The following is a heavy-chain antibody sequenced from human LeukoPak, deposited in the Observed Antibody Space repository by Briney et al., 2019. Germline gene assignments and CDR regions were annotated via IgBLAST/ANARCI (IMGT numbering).Heavy chain of an antibody. Sequence: GGSLRLSCAASGFTFSSYGMHWVRQAPGKGLEWVAFIRYDGSNKYYADSVKGRFTISRDNSKNTLYLQMNSLRAEDTAVYYCAKTEDYYGSGSYLDYWGQGTLVTVSS. D-gene: IGHD3-10*01. CDR2: IRYDGSNK. CDR3: AKTEDYYGSGSYLDY. J-gene: IGHJ4*02. CDR1: GFTFSSYG. V-gene: IGHV3-30*02.